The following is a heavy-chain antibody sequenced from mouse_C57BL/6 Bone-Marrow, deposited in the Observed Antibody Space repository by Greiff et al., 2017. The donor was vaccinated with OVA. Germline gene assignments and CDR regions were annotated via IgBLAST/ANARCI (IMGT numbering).Heavy chain of an antibody. CDR3: ARDEYDLYYFDY. V-gene: IGHV5-4*01. D-gene: IGHD2-4*01. CDR1: GFTFSSYA. Sequence: EVMLVESGGGLVKPGGSLKLSCAASGFTFSSYAMSWVRQTPEKRLEWVATISDGGSYTYYPDNVKGRFTISRDNAKNNLYLQMSHLKSEDTAMYYCARDEYDLYYFDYWGQGTTLTVSS. CDR2: ISDGGSYT. J-gene: IGHJ2*01.